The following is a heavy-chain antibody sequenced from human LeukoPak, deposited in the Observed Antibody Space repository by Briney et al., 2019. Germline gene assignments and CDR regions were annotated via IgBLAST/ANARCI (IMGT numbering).Heavy chain of an antibody. D-gene: IGHD3-22*01. CDR1: GFTFDDYG. V-gene: IGHV3-20*04. Sequence: PGGSLRLSCAASGFTFDDYGMSWVRQAPGKGLEWVSGINWNGGSTGYADSVKGRFTISRDNAKNSLYLQMNSLRAEDTGVYYCARAPSEIGGYYPEYFRHWGQGTLVTVSS. J-gene: IGHJ1*01. CDR3: ARAPSEIGGYYPEYFRH. CDR2: INWNGGST.